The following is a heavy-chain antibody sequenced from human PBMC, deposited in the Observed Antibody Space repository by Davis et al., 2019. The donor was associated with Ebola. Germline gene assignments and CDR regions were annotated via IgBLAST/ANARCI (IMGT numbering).Heavy chain of an antibody. V-gene: IGHV3-73*01. J-gene: IGHJ6*02. CDR3: TRPDTAILDYYYGMDV. CDR1: GFTFSGSA. CDR2: SRSKANSYAT. D-gene: IGHD5-18*01. Sequence: GESLKISCAASGFTFSGSAMHWVRQASGKGLEWVGRSRSKANSYATAYAASVKGRFTISRDDSKNTAYLQMNSLKTEDTAVYYCTRPDTAILDYYYGMDVWGQGTTVTVSS.